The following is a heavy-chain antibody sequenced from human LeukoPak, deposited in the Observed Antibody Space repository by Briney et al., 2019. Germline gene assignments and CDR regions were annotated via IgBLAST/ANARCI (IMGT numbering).Heavy chain of an antibody. J-gene: IGHJ4*02. CDR1: GDSISSYY. D-gene: IGHD6-19*01. CDR3: ARGLARSGWYSR. CDR2: IYYSGST. Sequence: PSETLSLTCTVSGDSISSYYWSWIRQPPGKGLEWIGYIYYSGSTKYNPSLKSRVTISIDTSKNQFSLKLTSVTAADTAVYYCARGLARSGWYSRWGQGTLVTVSS. V-gene: IGHV4-59*01.